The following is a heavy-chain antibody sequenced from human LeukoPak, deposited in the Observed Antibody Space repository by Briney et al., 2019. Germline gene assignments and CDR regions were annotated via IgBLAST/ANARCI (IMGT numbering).Heavy chain of an antibody. D-gene: IGHD3-3*01. CDR3: ARPDFWSGPFDY. CDR1: GYTFTGYY. Sequence: ASVEVSCKASGYTFTGYYMHWVRQAPGQGLEWMGWINPNSGGTNYAQKFQGRVTMTGDTSISTAYMELSRLRSDDTAVYYCARPDFWSGPFDYWGQGTLVTVSS. CDR2: INPNSGGT. J-gene: IGHJ4*02. V-gene: IGHV1-2*02.